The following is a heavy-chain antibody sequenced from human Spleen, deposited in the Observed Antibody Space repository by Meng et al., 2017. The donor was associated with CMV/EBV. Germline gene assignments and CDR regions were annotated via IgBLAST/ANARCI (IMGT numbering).Heavy chain of an antibody. Sequence: GESLKISCGVSGFTFSSYWMSWVRQAPGKGLEWVANIKQDGSEKYYVDSVKDRFSISRDDSKSIAYLQMNSLQTEDTAVYYCTSEYLLGNCSSTSCPYFYYWGQGTLVTVSS. D-gene: IGHD2-2*01. CDR1: GFTFSSYW. J-gene: IGHJ4*02. V-gene: IGHV3-7*03. CDR3: TSEYLLGNCSSTSCPYFYY. CDR2: IKQDGSEK.